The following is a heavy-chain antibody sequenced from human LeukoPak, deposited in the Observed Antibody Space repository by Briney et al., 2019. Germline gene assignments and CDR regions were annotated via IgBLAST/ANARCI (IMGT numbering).Heavy chain of an antibody. CDR3: AKDGGRYRFDY. J-gene: IGHJ4*02. V-gene: IGHV3-30*02. Sequence: DFAKGRFTISRDKSKNSLYLQMNSLRPDDTALYYCAKDGGRYRFDYWGQGTMVTVSS. D-gene: IGHD3-16*02.